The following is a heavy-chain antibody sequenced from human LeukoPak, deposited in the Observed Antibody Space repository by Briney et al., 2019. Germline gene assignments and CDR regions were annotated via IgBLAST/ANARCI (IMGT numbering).Heavy chain of an antibody. CDR3: ARTPSGDYYTTFDN. CDR2: TFTNGST. D-gene: IGHD3-10*01. J-gene: IGHJ4*02. V-gene: IGHV4-61*02. Sequence: SETLSLTCTVSGDSISSGRYYWSWIRQPAGKGLEWIGRTFTNGSTNYKPSLKSRVTISVDTSKKQFSLKLSSVTAADTAVYFCARTPSGDYYTTFDNWGQGTLVTVSS. CDR1: GDSISSGRYY.